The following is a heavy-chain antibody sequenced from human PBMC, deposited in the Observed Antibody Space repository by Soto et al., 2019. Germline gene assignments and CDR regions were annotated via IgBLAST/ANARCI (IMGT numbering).Heavy chain of an antibody. CDR2: IYYSGST. V-gene: IGHV4-39*01. CDR3: ASHIKIFGVPNWFDP. J-gene: IGHJ5*02. D-gene: IGHD3-3*01. Sequence: PSETLSLTCTVSGGSISSSSYYWGWIRQPPGKGLEWIGSIYYSGSTYYNPSLKSRVTISVDTSKNQFSLRLSSVTAADTAVYYCASHIKIFGVPNWFDPWGQGSLVTVSS. CDR1: GGSISSSSYY.